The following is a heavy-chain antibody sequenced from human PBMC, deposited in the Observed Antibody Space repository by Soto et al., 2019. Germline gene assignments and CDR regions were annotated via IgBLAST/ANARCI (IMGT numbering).Heavy chain of an antibody. CDR3: ARDPFRSSSWYYFDY. CDR1: GGSISSGGYY. Sequence: PSETLSLTCTVSGGSISSGGYYWSWIRQHPGKGLEWIGYIYYSGSTYYNPSLKSRVTISVDTSKNQFSLKLSSVTAADTAVYYCARDPFRSSSWYYFDYWGQGTLVTVSS. D-gene: IGHD6-13*01. V-gene: IGHV4-31*03. J-gene: IGHJ4*02. CDR2: IYYSGST.